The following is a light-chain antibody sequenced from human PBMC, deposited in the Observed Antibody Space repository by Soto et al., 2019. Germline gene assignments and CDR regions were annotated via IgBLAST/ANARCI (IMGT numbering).Light chain of an antibody. CDR2: DTS. CDR3: QPYNNWTLT. J-gene: IGKJ4*01. CDR1: QGIGDT. Sequence: EVVMTQSPATLSVSPGKGVTLSCRDSQGIGDTLAWYQHKPGQTPRVFIYDTSTRETGVPARFSGSRAGPEFTLTINSLQSEDFAIDDCQPYNNWTLTFGGGTKVDIK. V-gene: IGKV3-15*01.